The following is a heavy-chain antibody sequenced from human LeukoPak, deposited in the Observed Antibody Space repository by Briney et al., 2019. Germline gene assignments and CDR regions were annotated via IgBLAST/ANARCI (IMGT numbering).Heavy chain of an antibody. Sequence: GGSLRLSCAASGFTFRSSWMSWVRQAPGKGLEWLSYISSSYTTIYYADYVKGRFTISRDNAKNSLYLQMNSLSAEDTAVYYCARDTNYYDTSGYYSGSDFDYWGQGTLVTVSS. J-gene: IGHJ4*02. CDR1: GFTFRSSW. CDR3: ARDTNYYDTSGYYSGSDFDY. CDR2: ISSSYTTI. V-gene: IGHV3-48*04. D-gene: IGHD3-22*01.